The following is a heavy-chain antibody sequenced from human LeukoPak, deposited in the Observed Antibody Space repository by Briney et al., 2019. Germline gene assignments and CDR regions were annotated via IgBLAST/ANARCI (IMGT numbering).Heavy chain of an antibody. V-gene: IGHV3-11*04. CDR3: AREPGIAAAGTGARLDAFDI. CDR1: GFTFSDYY. J-gene: IGHJ3*02. Sequence: PGGSLRLSCAASGFTFSDYYMSWIRQAPGKGLECVSYISSSGNTTYHADSVKGRFTISRDNAKNSLYLQMSSLRAEDTAVYYCAREPGIAAAGTGARLDAFDIWGQGTMVTVSS. D-gene: IGHD6-13*01. CDR2: ISSSGNTT.